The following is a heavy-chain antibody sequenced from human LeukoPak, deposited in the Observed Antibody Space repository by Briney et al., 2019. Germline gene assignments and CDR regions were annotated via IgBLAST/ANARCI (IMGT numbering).Heavy chain of an antibody. V-gene: IGHV4-59*12. Sequence: SETLSLTCTVSGASISSYYWSWIRQPPGKRLEWIGYIHDSGSTNYNPSLKSRVTISVDTSKKQFSLKLSSVTAADTAVYYCARDFGSSWYYFDYWGQGTLVTASS. CDR3: ARDFGSSWYYFDY. J-gene: IGHJ4*02. CDR2: IHDSGST. D-gene: IGHD6-13*01. CDR1: GASISSYY.